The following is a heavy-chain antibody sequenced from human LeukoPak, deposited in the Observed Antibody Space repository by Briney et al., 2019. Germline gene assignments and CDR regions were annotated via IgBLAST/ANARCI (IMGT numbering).Heavy chain of an antibody. J-gene: IGHJ4*02. V-gene: IGHV4-38-2*02. D-gene: IGHD3-22*01. Sequence: SETLSLTCTVSGYSISSGYYWGWIRQPPGKGLEWIGSIYHSGSTYYNPSLKSRVTISVDTSKNQFSLKLSSVTAADTAVYYCARARSNMVYYYDSSGYYIDYWGQGTLVTVSS. CDR2: IYHSGST. CDR1: GYSISSGYY. CDR3: ARARSNMVYYYDSSGYYIDY.